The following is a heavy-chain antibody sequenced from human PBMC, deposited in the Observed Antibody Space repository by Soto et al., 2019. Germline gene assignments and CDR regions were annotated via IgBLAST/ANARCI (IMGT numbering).Heavy chain of an antibody. CDR3: ARGVSMGTAAGNNWFDP. CDR2: IYYSGST. V-gene: IGHV4-61*08. J-gene: IGHJ5*02. D-gene: IGHD6-13*01. Sequence: SETLSLTCTVSGGSISSGDYYWSWIRQPPGKGLEWIGYIYYSGSTNYNPSLKSRVTISVDTSKNRFSLKLSSVTAADTAVYYCARGVSMGTAAGNNWFDPWGQGTLVTVSS. CDR1: GGSISSGDYY.